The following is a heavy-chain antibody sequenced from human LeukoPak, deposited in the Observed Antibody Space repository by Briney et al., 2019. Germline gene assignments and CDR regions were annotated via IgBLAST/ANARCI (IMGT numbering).Heavy chain of an antibody. CDR2: IYYSGST. Sequence: NPSETLSLTCTVSGGSISSSSYYWGWIRQPPGKGLEWIGSIYYSGSTYYNPSLKSRVTISVDTSKNQFSLKLSSVTAADTAVYYCARALNVLRYFDWTGNWYFDLWGRGTLVTVSS. J-gene: IGHJ2*01. CDR3: ARALNVLRYFDWTGNWYFDL. CDR1: GGSISSSSYY. V-gene: IGHV4-39*07. D-gene: IGHD3-9*01.